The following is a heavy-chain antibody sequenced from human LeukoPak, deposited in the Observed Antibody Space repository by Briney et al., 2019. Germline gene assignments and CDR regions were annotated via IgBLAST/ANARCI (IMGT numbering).Heavy chain of an antibody. CDR2: IKTKTDGGTT. D-gene: IGHD6-19*01. CDR1: GFTFSNAW. V-gene: IGHV3-15*01. J-gene: IGHJ6*02. Sequence: PGGSLRLSCAASGFTFSNAWMSWVRQAPGKGLEWLGRIKTKTDGGTTDYAAPVKGRFTISRDDSKNTLYLQMNSLKTEDTAVCYCTTVDSGWYPTDYYGMDVWGQGTTVTVSS. CDR3: TTVDSGWYPTDYYGMDV.